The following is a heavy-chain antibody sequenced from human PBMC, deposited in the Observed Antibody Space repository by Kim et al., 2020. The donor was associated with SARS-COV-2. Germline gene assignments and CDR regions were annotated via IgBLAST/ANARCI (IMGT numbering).Heavy chain of an antibody. CDR2: IYYSGST. CDR3: ARDHSYSSSSWNWFDP. CDR1: GGSISSGGYY. J-gene: IGHJ5*02. V-gene: IGHV4-31*03. Sequence: SETLSLTCTVSGGSISSGGYYWSWIRQHPGKGLEWIGYIYYSGSTYYNPSLKSRVTISVDTSKNQFSLKLSSVTAADTAVYYCARDHSYSSSSWNWFDPWGQGTLVTVSS. D-gene: IGHD6-13*01.